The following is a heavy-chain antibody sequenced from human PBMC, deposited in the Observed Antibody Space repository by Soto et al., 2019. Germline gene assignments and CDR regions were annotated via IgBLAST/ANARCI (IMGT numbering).Heavy chain of an antibody. Sequence: GGSLRLSCAASGFTFSSYEMNWVRQAPGKGLEWVSYISSSGSTIYYADSVKGRFTISRDNAKNSLYLQMNSLRAEDTAVYYCARGPQEGYYDSSGYYYSYYYYYGMDVWGQGTTVTVSS. CDR3: ARGPQEGYYDSSGYYYSYYYYYGMDV. V-gene: IGHV3-48*03. J-gene: IGHJ6*02. CDR2: ISSSGSTI. CDR1: GFTFSSYE. D-gene: IGHD3-22*01.